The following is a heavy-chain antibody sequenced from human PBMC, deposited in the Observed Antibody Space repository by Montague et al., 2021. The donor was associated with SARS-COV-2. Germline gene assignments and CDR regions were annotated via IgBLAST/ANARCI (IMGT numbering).Heavy chain of an antibody. Sequence: SETLSLTCTVSGGSISSYYWSWIRQPPGKGLEWIGYIFYNGDTNYNPSLKSRVTISVDTSKNQFSLKLSSVTAADTAVYYCATHRQHHNHWGQGTMVAVSS. V-gene: IGHV4-59*08. CDR3: ATHRQHHNH. D-gene: IGHD6-13*01. CDR1: GGSISSYY. J-gene: IGHJ5*02. CDR2: IFYNGDT.